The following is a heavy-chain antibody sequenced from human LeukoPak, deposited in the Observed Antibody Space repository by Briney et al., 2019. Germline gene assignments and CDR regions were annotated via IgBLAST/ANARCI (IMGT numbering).Heavy chain of an antibody. D-gene: IGHD3-22*01. V-gene: IGHV1-69*13. Sequence: SVKVSCKASGGTFSSYAISWVRQAPGQGLEWMGGIIPIFGTANYAQKFRGRVTITADESTSTAYMELSSLRSEDTAVYYCARDGYYYDSSGYPTSWGQGTLVTVSS. CDR1: GGTFSSYA. J-gene: IGHJ4*02. CDR3: ARDGYYYDSSGYPTS. CDR2: IIPIFGTA.